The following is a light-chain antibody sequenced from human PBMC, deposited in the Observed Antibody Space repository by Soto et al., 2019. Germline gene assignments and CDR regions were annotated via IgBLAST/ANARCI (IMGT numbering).Light chain of an antibody. J-gene: IGKJ1*01. CDR3: QQYGSSPPT. Sequence: EIVFTQSPGALSLSPGERATLSCRASQSVSSSYLAWYQQKPGQPPRLLIYGASSRATGIPDRFSGSGSGTDFTLTINRLEPEDFALYYCQQYGSSPPTFGQGTKVDIK. V-gene: IGKV3-20*01. CDR2: GAS. CDR1: QSVSSSY.